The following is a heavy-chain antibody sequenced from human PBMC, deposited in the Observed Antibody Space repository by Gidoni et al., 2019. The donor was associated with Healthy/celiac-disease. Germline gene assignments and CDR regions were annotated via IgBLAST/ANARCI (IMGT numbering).Heavy chain of an antibody. CDR3: ARAHSSSWFASDY. D-gene: IGHD6-13*01. V-gene: IGHV3-30*07. J-gene: IGHJ4*02. Sequence: RFTISRDNSKNTLYLQMNSLRAEDTAVYYCARAHSSSWFASDYWGQGTLVTVSS.